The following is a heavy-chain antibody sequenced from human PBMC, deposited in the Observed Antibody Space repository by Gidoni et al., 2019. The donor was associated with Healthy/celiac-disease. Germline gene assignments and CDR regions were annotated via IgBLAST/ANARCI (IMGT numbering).Heavy chain of an antibody. CDR1: GGSISSRSYY. V-gene: IGHV4-39*01. J-gene: IGHJ4*02. CDR3: APHGYNWNFFDY. CDR2: IYYSGCT. Sequence: QLQLQESGPGLVKPSETLPSTCTVSGGSISSRSYYWGWIRQPPGKGLEWIGSIYYSGCTYYNPSLKSRVTISVDTSKNQFSLKLSSVTAADTAVYYCAPHGYNWNFFDYWGQGTLVTVSS. D-gene: IGHD1-20*01.